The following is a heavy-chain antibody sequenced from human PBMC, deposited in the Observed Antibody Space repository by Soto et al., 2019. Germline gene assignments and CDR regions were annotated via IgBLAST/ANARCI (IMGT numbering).Heavy chain of an antibody. CDR2: ISGGSSYT. CDR3: AKTRVADSGYYFDH. Sequence: QVQLVESGGGLVKPGGSLRLSCAASGFSFGDSHMSWIRQSAGKGLEWLSYISGGSSYTKYAESVKGRFTISRDNARRSLFLQVNGLRADDTAIYYCAKTRVADSGYYFDHWGQGTMVTVSS. D-gene: IGHD3-10*01. CDR1: GFSFGDSH. J-gene: IGHJ4*02. V-gene: IGHV3-11*05.